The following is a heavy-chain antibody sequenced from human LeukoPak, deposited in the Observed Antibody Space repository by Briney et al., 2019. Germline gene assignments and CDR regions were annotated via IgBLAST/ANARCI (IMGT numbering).Heavy chain of an antibody. V-gene: IGHV1-18*01. D-gene: IGHD2-2*01. CDR2: ISAYNGNT. Sequence: ASVKVSCKASGYTFTSYGISWVRQAPGQGLEWMGWISAYNGNTNYAQKLQGRVTMTTHTSTSTAYMELRSLRSDDTAVYYCARDRYCSITKCYHWFDPWGQGTLVTVSS. CDR1: GYTFTSYG. CDR3: ARDRYCSITKCYHWFDP. J-gene: IGHJ5*02.